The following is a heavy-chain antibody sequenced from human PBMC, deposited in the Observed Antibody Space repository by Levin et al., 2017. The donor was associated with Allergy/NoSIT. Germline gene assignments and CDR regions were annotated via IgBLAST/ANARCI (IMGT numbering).Heavy chain of an antibody. CDR3: ARDREYSSGWYLLDY. CDR2: ISSDVNHK. Sequence: GESLKISCAASGFTLSNYAIHWVRQAPGKGLEWVAVISSDVNHKYYADSVKGRFTISRDSSENTLYLQMNSLRAEDTAVYYCARDREYSSGWYLLDYWGQGTLVTVSS. V-gene: IGHV3-30-3*01. D-gene: IGHD6-19*01. J-gene: IGHJ4*02. CDR1: GFTLSNYA.